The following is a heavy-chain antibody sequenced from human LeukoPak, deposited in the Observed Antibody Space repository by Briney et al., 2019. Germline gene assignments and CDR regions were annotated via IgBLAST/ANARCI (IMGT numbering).Heavy chain of an antibody. Sequence: GGSLRLSCAASGFAFSSYAMHWVRQAPGKGLEWVAVISYDGSNKYYADSVKGRFTISRDNSKNTLYLQMNSLRAEDTAVYYCVPRKEWSCYMDVWGKGTTVTVSS. V-gene: IGHV3-30*04. CDR1: GFAFSSYA. CDR2: ISYDGSNK. J-gene: IGHJ6*03. CDR3: VPRKEWSCYMDV. D-gene: IGHD3-3*01.